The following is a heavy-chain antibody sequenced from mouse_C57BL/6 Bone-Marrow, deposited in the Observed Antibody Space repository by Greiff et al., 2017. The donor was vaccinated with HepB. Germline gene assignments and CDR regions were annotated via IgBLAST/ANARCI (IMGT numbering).Heavy chain of an antibody. D-gene: IGHD1-1*01. CDR1: GYTFTSYW. J-gene: IGHJ2*01. Sequence: QVQLQQPGAELVRPGSSVKLSCKASGYTFTSYWMDWVKQRPGQGLEWIGNIYPSDSETHYNQKFKDKATLTVDKSSSTAYMQLSSLTSEDSAVYYCACTTVVATGDYWGQGTTLTVSS. CDR2: IYPSDSET. V-gene: IGHV1-61*01. CDR3: ACTTVVATGDY.